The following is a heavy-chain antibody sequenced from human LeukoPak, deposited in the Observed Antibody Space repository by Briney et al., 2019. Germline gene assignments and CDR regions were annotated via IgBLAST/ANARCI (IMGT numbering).Heavy chain of an antibody. J-gene: IGHJ6*02. CDR2: ISYDGSNK. D-gene: IGHD1-14*01. CDR1: GFTFSSYG. Sequence: PGGSLRLPCAASGFTFSSYGMHWVRQAPGKGLEWVAVISYDGSNKYYADSVKGRFTISSDNSKNSLYLQMNSLRAEDTAVYYCARDHPNPYYYYGMDVWGQGTTVTVSS. V-gene: IGHV3-30*03. CDR3: ARDHPNPYYYYGMDV.